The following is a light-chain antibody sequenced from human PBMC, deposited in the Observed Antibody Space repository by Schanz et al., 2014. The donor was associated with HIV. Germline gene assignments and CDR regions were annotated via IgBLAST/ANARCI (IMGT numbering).Light chain of an antibody. V-gene: IGLV1-40*01. CDR3: SSYSGHNNLGI. CDR2: GNS. J-gene: IGLJ2*01. Sequence: QSVLTQPPSVSGAPGQRVTISCTGSSSNIGAGYDVHWYQQLPGTAPKLLIYGNSNRPSGVPDRFSGSKSGTSASLAITGLQAEDEADYYCSSYSGHNNLGIFGGGTKLTVL. CDR1: SSNIGAGYD.